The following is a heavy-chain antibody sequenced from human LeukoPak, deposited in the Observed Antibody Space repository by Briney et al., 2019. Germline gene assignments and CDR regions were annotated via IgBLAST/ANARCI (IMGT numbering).Heavy chain of an antibody. V-gene: IGHV5-51*01. J-gene: IGHJ6*03. CDR3: ARQTSSWYVHYYYYMDV. CDR1: GYSFTSYW. Sequence: GESLKISCKGFGYSFTSYWIGWVRQMPGKGLGWMGIIYPGDSDTRYSPSFQGQVTISADKSISTAYLQWSSLKASDTAMYYCARQTSSWYVHYYYYMDVWGKGTTVTVSS. CDR2: IYPGDSDT. D-gene: IGHD6-13*01.